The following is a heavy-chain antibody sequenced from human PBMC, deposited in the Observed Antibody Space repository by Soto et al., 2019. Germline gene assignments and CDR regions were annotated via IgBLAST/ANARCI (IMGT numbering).Heavy chain of an antibody. CDR2: INPSGGST. CDR3: AREWPVTSDY. J-gene: IGHJ4*02. CDR1: GYIFTSYY. D-gene: IGHD4-17*01. V-gene: IGHV1-46*01. Sequence: GASVKVSCKASGYIFTSYYMHWVRQAPGQGLEWVGIINPSGGSTSYAQKFQGRVTMTRDTSTSTVYTELSSLRSEDTAVYYCAREWPVTSDYWGQGTLVTVSS.